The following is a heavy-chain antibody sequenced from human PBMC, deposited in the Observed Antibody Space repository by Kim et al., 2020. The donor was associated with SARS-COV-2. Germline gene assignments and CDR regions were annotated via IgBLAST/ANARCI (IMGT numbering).Heavy chain of an antibody. D-gene: IGHD4-17*01. J-gene: IGHJ4*02. Sequence: SETLSLTCTVSGGSISSYYWSWIRQPPGKGLEWIGYIYYSGSTNYNPSLKSRVTISVDTSKNQFSLKLSSVTAADTAVYYCARGPFQYGDYSLDYWGQGT. V-gene: IGHV4-59*01. CDR2: IYYSGST. CDR1: GGSISSYY. CDR3: ARGPFQYGDYSLDY.